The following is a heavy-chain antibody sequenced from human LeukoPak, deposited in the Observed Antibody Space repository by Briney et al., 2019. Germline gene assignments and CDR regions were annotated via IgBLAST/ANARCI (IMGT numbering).Heavy chain of an antibody. D-gene: IGHD6-19*01. CDR2: IKQDGSEK. J-gene: IGHJ3*01. V-gene: IGHV3-7*02. CDR1: GFTFNNYW. Sequence: GGSLRLSCAGSGFTFNNYWVSWVRQAPGKGLEWVANIKQDGSEKYYVDSVKGRFTISRDNAKNPLYLQMNSLRAEDTAVYYCASGYTSGAWGQGTLVTVSS. CDR3: ASGYTSGA.